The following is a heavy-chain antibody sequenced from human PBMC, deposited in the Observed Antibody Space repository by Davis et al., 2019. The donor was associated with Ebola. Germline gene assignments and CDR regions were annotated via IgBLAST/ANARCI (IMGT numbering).Heavy chain of an antibody. J-gene: IGHJ6*02. CDR3: ARVLLWFGELVFGYGMDV. CDR2: IFYGGTIFYAGT. V-gene: IGHV4-39*07. CDR1: GDSISNTASC. Sequence: MPSETLSLTCDVSGDSISNTASCWDWVRLSPGKGLEWIGTIFYGGTIFYAGTVYNPSLKSRVTISVDTSKNQFSLKLSSVTAADTAVYYCARVLLWFGELVFGYGMDVWGQGTTVTVSS. D-gene: IGHD3-10*01.